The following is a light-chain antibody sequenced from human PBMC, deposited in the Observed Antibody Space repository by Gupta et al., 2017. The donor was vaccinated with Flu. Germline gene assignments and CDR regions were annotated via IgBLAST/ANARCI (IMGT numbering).Light chain of an antibody. Sequence: DIQLTQSPSFLSASVGDRVTITCRASQDISGYLAWYQQEPGKAPKLLIYIASTLQTGVPSRFSGSGSGTEFTLTISSLQPEDFATYYCQQVNSYPRTFGQGTKVEI. CDR1: QDISGY. V-gene: IGKV1-9*01. J-gene: IGKJ1*01. CDR2: IAS. CDR3: QQVNSYPRT.